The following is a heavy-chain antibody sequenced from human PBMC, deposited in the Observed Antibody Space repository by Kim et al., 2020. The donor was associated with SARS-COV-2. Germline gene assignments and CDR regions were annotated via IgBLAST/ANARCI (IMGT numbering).Heavy chain of an antibody. CDR3: ARGLRMSQPLLITIFYSQNWFDT. V-gene: IGHV4-34*01. D-gene: IGHD3-3*01. CDR2: INHSGST. Sequence: SETLSLTCAVYGGSFSGYYWSWIRQPPGKGLEWIGEINHSGSTNYNPSLKSRVPISVDTSKNQFFLKLSSVTAADTAVYYCARGLRMSQPLLITIFYSQNWFDTWGQGTMVTVSS. J-gene: IGHJ5*02. CDR1: GGSFSGYY.